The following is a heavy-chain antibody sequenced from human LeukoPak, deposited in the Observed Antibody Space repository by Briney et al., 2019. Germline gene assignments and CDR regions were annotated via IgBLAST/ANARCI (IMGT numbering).Heavy chain of an antibody. V-gene: IGHV4-30-2*06. D-gene: IGHD3-10*01. J-gene: IGHJ5*01. CDR3: ARSRQASGLFNS. CDR1: GYAITSGGFS. Sequence: SETLSLTCTVSGYAITSGGFSWNWIRQSPGKGLEWIGCIYDRGPAYYNPSLKSRFTISVGRPKNQFFLNVTSLTAADTAVYFCARSRQASGLFNSWGQGTLVVVSS. CDR2: IYDRGPA.